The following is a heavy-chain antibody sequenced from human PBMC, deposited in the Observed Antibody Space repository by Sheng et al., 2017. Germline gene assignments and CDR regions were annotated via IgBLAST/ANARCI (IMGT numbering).Heavy chain of an antibody. J-gene: IGHJ4*01. Sequence: QVQLQESGPGLVKPSETLSLTCAVSGYSISSGYYWGWIRQPPGKGLEWIGSIYHSGSTYYNPSLKSRVTISVDTSKNQFSLKLSSVTAADTAVYYCARVTIVGGYYDGDLYYWG. V-gene: IGHV4-38-2*01. CDR1: GYSISSGYY. CDR3: ARVTIVGGYYDGDLYY. D-gene: IGHD1-26*01. CDR2: IYHSGST.